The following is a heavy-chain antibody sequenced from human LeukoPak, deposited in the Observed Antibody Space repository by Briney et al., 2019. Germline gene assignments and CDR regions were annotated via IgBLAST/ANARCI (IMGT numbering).Heavy chain of an antibody. CDR3: ARDIDYGGNSCSDY. D-gene: IGHD4-17*01. J-gene: IGHJ4*02. V-gene: IGHV3-33*01. Sequence: GGSLRLSCAASGFTFSSYGMHWVRQAPGKGLEWVAVIRYDGSNKYYADSVKGRFTISRDNSKNTLYLQMNSLRAEDTAVYYCARDIDYGGNSCSDYWGQGTLVTVSS. CDR1: GFTFSSYG. CDR2: IRYDGSNK.